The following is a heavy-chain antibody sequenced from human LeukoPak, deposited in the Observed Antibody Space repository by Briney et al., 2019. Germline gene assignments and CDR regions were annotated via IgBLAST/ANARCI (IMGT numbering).Heavy chain of an antibody. Sequence: ASVKVSCKATGYSFTAYYIHWVRQAPGQGLERMGWINPGSGGIKYPQRFQGRVSMTRDTSISTAYLDLSRLTSDDTAVFYCARGRAEGGTIDYWGQGALVTVSS. D-gene: IGHD3-10*01. CDR2: INPGSGGI. CDR3: ARGRAEGGTIDY. CDR1: GYSFTAYY. V-gene: IGHV1-2*02. J-gene: IGHJ4*02.